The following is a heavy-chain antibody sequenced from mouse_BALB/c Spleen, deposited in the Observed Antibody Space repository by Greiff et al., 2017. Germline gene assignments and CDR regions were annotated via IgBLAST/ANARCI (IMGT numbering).Heavy chain of an antibody. J-gene: IGHJ2*01. CDR3: TRRGDGIDY. D-gene: IGHD2-1*01. V-gene: IGHV1-15*01. CDR2: IDPESGGT. CDR1: GYTFTDYE. Sequence: VQLQQSGAELVRPGASVTLSCKASGYTFTDYEMHWVKQTPVHGLEWIGAIDPESGGTAYNQKFKGKATLTADKSSSPVYLELRSLTSEDSAVYYSTRRGDGIDYWGQGTTLTVSS.